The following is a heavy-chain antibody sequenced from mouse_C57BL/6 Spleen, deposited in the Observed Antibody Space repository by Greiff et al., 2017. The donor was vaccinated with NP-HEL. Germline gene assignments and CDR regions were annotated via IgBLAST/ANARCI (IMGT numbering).Heavy chain of an antibody. Sequence: EVQLQQSGPELVKPGASVKMSCKASGYTFTDYNMHWVKQSHGKSLEWIGYINPNNGGTSYNQKFKGKATLTVNKSSSTAYMELRSLTSEDSAVYYCARWTRYDGTFAYWGQGTLVTVSA. V-gene: IGHV1-22*01. CDR2: INPNNGGT. CDR1: GYTFTDYN. CDR3: ARWTRYDGTFAY. D-gene: IGHD2-3*01. J-gene: IGHJ3*01.